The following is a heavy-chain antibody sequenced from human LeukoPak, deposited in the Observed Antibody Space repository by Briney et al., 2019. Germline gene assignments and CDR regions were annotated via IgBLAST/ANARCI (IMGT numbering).Heavy chain of an antibody. V-gene: IGHV3-9*01. CDR3: AKDIGDSYSTSGLDY. Sequence: GGSLRLSCAASGFTFDDYAMHWVRQAPGKGLEWVSGISWNSGSIGYADSVKGRFTISRDNSKNSLCLQMNSLRTEDTALYYCAKDIGDSYSTSGLDYWGQGTLVTVSS. CDR2: ISWNSGSI. D-gene: IGHD2/OR15-2a*01. CDR1: GFTFDDYA. J-gene: IGHJ4*02.